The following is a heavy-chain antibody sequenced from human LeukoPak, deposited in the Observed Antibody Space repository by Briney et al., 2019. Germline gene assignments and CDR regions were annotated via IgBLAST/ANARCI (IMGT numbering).Heavy chain of an antibody. CDR1: GFTFSGSA. CDR3: TRHLGYYYGMDV. Sequence: GGSLKLSCAASGFTFSGSAMHWVRQASGKGLEWVGRIRSKANSYATAYAASVKGRFTISRDDSKNTAYLQMNSLKTEDTGVYYCTRHLGYYYGMDVWGQGTTVTVSS. D-gene: IGHD3-16*01. V-gene: IGHV3-73*01. CDR2: IRSKANSYAT. J-gene: IGHJ6*02.